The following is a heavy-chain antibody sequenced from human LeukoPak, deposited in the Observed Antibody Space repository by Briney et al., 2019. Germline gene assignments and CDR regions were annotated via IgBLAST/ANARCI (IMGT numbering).Heavy chain of an antibody. V-gene: IGHV4-61*02. Sequence: SQTLSLXCTVSGGSISSGSYYWSWSRQPAGKGLEWIGRIYTSGSTNYNPSLKSRVTISVDTSKNQFSLKLSSVTAADTAVYYCEGSSSSPYRFFDYWGQGTLVTVSS. CDR2: IYTSGST. D-gene: IGHD6-6*01. J-gene: IGHJ4*02. CDR3: EGSSSSPYRFFDY. CDR1: GGSISSGSYY.